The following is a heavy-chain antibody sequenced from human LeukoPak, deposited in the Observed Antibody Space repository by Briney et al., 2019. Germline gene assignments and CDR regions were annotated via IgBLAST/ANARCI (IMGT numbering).Heavy chain of an antibody. CDR3: ARGYRYSSSSDY. V-gene: IGHV4-34*01. CDR2: INHSGST. J-gene: IGHJ4*02. CDR1: GGSFSGYY. Sequence: SETLSLTCAVYGGSFSGYYWSWIRQPPGKGLEWIGEINHSGSTNYNPSLKSRVTISVDTSKNQFSLKLSSVTAADTAVYYCARGYRYSSSSDYWGQGTLVTVSS. D-gene: IGHD6-13*01.